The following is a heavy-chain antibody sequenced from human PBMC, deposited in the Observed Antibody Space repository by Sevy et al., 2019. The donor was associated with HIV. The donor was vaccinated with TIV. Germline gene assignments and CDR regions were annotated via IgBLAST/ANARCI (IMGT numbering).Heavy chain of an antibody. CDR1: GGSIGSSSYY. J-gene: IGHJ4*02. CDR3: ARLDSSNVDY. Sequence: SETLSLTCTVSGGSIGSSSYYWGWIRQPPGKGLEWIGSIYYSGSTYYNPSLKSRVTISVDTSKNQFSLKLSSVTAADTAVYYCARLDSSNVDYWGQGTLVTVSS. V-gene: IGHV4-39*01. D-gene: IGHD6-13*01. CDR2: IYYSGST.